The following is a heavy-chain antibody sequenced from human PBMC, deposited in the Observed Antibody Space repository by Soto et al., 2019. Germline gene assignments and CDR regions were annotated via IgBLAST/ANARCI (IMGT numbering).Heavy chain of an antibody. Sequence: KTSETLSLTCAVSGYSISTGFNWAWIRQPPGKGLEWIGSIYHSGSTYYNLSLKSRVTISSDASKNQISLKLSSVTAADTALYYCASQSDYYDSSGYKDAFDIWGQGTMVTVSS. CDR1: GYSISTGFN. D-gene: IGHD3-22*01. CDR3: ASQSDYYDSSGYKDAFDI. V-gene: IGHV4-38-2*01. J-gene: IGHJ3*02. CDR2: IYHSGST.